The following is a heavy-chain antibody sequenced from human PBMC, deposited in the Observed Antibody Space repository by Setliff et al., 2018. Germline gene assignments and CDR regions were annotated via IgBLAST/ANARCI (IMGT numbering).Heavy chain of an antibody. J-gene: IGHJ6*03. CDR2: IYYSGST. Sequence: SETLSLTCTVSGGSISSHYWSWIRQPPGKGLEWIGYIYYSGSTNYNPSLKSRVTIPVDTSKNQFSLKLSSVTAADTAVYYCARGIPAYDFWSGYYIGYYYYMDVWGKGTTVTV. V-gene: IGHV4-59*11. D-gene: IGHD3-3*01. CDR3: ARGIPAYDFWSGYYIGYYYYMDV. CDR1: GGSISSHY.